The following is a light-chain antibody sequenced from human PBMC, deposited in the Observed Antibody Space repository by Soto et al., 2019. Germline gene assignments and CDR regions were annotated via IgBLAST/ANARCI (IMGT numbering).Light chain of an antibody. CDR1: STDVGGYNY. Sequence: QSVLAQPSSVSGSPGQSITISCTGTSTDVGGYNYVSWYQHHPGKGPKPIIYEVNNRPSGVSDRFSVSKSGNNASLAISNLEAEDESDYYCGSYTSTDTPFVFGTGTKVTVL. V-gene: IGLV2-14*01. CDR3: GSYTSTDTPFV. CDR2: EVN. J-gene: IGLJ1*01.